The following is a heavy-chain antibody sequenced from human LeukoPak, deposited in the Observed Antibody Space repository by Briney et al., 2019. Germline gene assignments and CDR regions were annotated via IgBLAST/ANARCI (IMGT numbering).Heavy chain of an antibody. CDR2: INPNSGGT. V-gene: IGHV1-2*06. J-gene: IGHJ4*02. CDR1: GYTFTGYY. D-gene: IGHD2-15*01. CDR3: ARTPAVVVVAATHFDY. Sequence: ASVKVSCKASGYTFTGYYMHWVRQAPGQGLEWMGRINPNSGGTNYAQKFQGRVTMTRDTSISTAYMELSRLRSDDTAVYYCARTPAVVVVAATHFDYWGQGTLVTVSS.